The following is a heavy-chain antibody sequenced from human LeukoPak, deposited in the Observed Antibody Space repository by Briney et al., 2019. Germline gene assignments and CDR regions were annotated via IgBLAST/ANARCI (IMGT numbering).Heavy chain of an antibody. CDR2: INHSGST. CDR3: ASEPFGSGGWFDP. V-gene: IGHV4-34*01. J-gene: IGHJ5*02. Sequence: SETLSLTCAVYGGSFSGYYWSWIRQPPGKGLEWIGEINHSGSTNYNPSLKSRVAISVDTSKNQFSLKLSSVTAADTAVYYCASEPFGSGGWFDPWGQGTLVTVSS. CDR1: GGSFSGYY. D-gene: IGHD3-3*02.